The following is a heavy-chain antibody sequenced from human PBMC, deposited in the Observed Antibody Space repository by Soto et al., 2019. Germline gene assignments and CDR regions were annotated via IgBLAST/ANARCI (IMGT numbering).Heavy chain of an antibody. CDR3: ARGYYDSSGYLGAFDI. Sequence: GASVKVSCKASGYTFTSYAMHWVRQAPGQRLEWMGWINAGNGNTKYSQKFQGRVTITRDTSASTAYMELSSLRSEDTAVYYCARGYYDSSGYLGAFDIWGQGTMVTVSS. CDR1: GYTFTSYA. J-gene: IGHJ3*02. D-gene: IGHD3-22*01. V-gene: IGHV1-3*01. CDR2: INAGNGNT.